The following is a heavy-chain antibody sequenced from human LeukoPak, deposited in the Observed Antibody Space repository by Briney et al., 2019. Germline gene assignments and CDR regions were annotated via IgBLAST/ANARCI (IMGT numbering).Heavy chain of an antibody. CDR2: ISAYNGNT. Sequence: GESLKISCKGSGYSFTSYGISWVRQAPGQGLEWVGWISAYNGNTNYAQKLQGRVTMTTDTSTSTAYMELRSLRSDDTAVYYCARGPWEGYSTTFDYWGQGTLVTVSS. D-gene: IGHD5-18*01. CDR3: ARGPWEGYSTTFDY. CDR1: GYSFTSYG. J-gene: IGHJ4*02. V-gene: IGHV1-18*04.